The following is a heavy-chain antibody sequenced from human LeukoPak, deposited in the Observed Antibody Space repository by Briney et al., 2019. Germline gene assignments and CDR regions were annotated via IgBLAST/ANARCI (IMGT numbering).Heavy chain of an antibody. CDR3: ARDAHSSSWSFDY. D-gene: IGHD6-13*01. CDR2: ISSSSSYT. J-gene: IGHJ4*02. CDR1: GFTFSDYY. V-gene: IGHV3-11*06. Sequence: TGGSLRLSCAASGFTFSDYYMSWIRQAPGKGLEWVSYISSSSSYTNYADSVKGRFTISRDNAKNSLYLRMNSLRAEDTAVYYCARDAHSSSWSFDYWGQGTLVTVSS.